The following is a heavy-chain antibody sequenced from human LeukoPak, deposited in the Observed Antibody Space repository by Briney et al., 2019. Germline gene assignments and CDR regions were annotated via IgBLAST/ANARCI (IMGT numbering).Heavy chain of an antibody. J-gene: IGHJ4*02. Sequence: QSGGSLRLSCAASGFTFSSYGMHWVRQAPGKGLEWVAFIRYDGSNKYYADSVKGRFTISRDNSKNTLYLQMSSLRAEDTAVYYCAKSRAADTTLLFDYWGQGTLVTVSS. V-gene: IGHV3-30*02. CDR3: AKSRAADTTLLFDY. CDR2: IRYDGSNK. CDR1: GFTFSSYG. D-gene: IGHD6-13*01.